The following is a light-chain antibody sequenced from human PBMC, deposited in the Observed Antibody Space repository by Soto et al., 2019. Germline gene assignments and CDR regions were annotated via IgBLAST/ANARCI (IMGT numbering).Light chain of an antibody. CDR3: QQYNNWPSWT. Sequence: EKVMTQSPATLSMSPGERATLSCRASQSVSSYLAWYQQKPGQAPRLLIYGASTRATGIPARFSGSVSGTEFTLTISSLQSEDFAVYYCQQYNNWPSWTFGQGTKVEIK. CDR1: QSVSSY. CDR2: GAS. V-gene: IGKV3-15*01. J-gene: IGKJ1*01.